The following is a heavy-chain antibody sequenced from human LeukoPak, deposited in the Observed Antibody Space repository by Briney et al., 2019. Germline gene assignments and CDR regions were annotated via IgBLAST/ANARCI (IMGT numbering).Heavy chain of an antibody. D-gene: IGHD2-15*01. Sequence: ASVKVSCKASGYTFTSYDINWVRQATGQGLEWMGWMNPNSGNTGYAQKFQGRVTMTRNTSISTPYMELSSLRSEDTAVYYCARGRRGSYYLDYWGQGTLVTVSS. CDR2: MNPNSGNT. CDR1: GYTFTSYD. J-gene: IGHJ4*02. CDR3: ARGRRGSYYLDY. V-gene: IGHV1-8*01.